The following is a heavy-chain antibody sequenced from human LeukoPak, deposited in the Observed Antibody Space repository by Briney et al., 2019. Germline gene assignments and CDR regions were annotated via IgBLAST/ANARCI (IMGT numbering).Heavy chain of an antibody. CDR1: VYTFTDYY. D-gene: IGHD6-13*01. CDR3: ARDSRIATPSLGY. CDR2: LNPNSGGT. J-gene: IGHJ4*02. Sequence: GASVKVSCKASVYTFTDYYMHWVRQAPGQGREWMGWLNPNSGGTNYAQKFQGRVTMTRDTSISTAYMELSRLRSDDTAMYYCARDSRIATPSLGYWGQGTLVTVSS. V-gene: IGHV1-2*02.